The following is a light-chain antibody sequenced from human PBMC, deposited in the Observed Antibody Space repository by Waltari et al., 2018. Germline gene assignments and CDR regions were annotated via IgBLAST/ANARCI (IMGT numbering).Light chain of an antibody. J-gene: IGLJ3*02. CDR3: CSYAGSWMGV. V-gene: IGLV2-23*02. CDR1: NSDVGNYNL. CDR2: EVT. Sequence: QAALTQPASVSGSPGQSITLSCTGSNSDVGNYNLVSWYQKHPGKAPKLIIYEVTNRPSGISDRFSGFKTGNTASLTISGLQAEDEADYYCCSYAGSWMGVFGGGTELTVL.